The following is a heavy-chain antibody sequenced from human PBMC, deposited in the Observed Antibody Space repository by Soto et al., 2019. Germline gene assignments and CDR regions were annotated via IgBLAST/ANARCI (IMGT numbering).Heavy chain of an antibody. CDR3: ARGKSKSGSYSFDY. CDR2: MNPNSGNT. J-gene: IGHJ4*02. D-gene: IGHD1-26*01. Sequence: QVQLVQSGAEVKKPGASVKVSCKASGYTFTSYDINWVRQTTGQGLEWMGWMNPNSGNTGYAQKFQGRVTMTRNTSISTAYMELSSLRSEDTAVYYCARGKSKSGSYSFDYWGQGTLVTVSS. V-gene: IGHV1-8*01. CDR1: GYTFTSYD.